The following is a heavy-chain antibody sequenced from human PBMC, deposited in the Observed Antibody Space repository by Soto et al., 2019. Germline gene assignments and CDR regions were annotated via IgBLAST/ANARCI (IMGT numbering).Heavy chain of an antibody. J-gene: IGHJ4*02. CDR3: AKDRDISSAGYYFDY. V-gene: IGHV3-30*18. CDR2: VSFDGSDK. CDR1: GFTFSRYG. Sequence: GESLKISCAASGFTFSRYGMHWVRQAPGKGLEWVAVVSFDGSDKYYADSVKGRFTISRDKSRNTLFLQVNSLRVEDTAVYFCAKDRDISSAGYYFDYWGQGTLVTVSS. D-gene: IGHD6-13*01.